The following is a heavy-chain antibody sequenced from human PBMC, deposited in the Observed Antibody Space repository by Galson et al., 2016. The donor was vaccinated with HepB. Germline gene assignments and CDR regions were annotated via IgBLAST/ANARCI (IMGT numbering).Heavy chain of an antibody. J-gene: IGHJ4*02. CDR3: ARIRRHCSGGNYRGDDY. CDR2: IDWDDNK. CDR1: GFSLSTKGMC. V-gene: IGHV2-70*01. D-gene: IGHD2-15*01. Sequence: PALVKPTQTLTLTCSFSGFSLSTKGMCVSWIRQPPGKALEWLALIDWDDNKYYTTSLKTRLIISKDTSKYQVALTMTNMDPVDTATYYCARIRRHCSGGNYRGDDYGGQGTLVTVSS.